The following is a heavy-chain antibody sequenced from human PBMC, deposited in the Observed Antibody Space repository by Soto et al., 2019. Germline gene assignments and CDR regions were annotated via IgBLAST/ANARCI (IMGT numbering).Heavy chain of an antibody. V-gene: IGHV4-39*01. CDR1: GASINTENDY. J-gene: IGHJ4*02. CDR3: ARRSHIVVAPT. CDR2: IYYGGTT. Sequence: SETLSLTCTVSGASINTENDYWAWIRQPPWKGLEWIGSIYYGGTTFYNPSLKSRVTISADTSKNQFSLRLSSVTAADTALYYCARRSHIVVAPTWGQGVLVTVSS. D-gene: IGHD2-21*01.